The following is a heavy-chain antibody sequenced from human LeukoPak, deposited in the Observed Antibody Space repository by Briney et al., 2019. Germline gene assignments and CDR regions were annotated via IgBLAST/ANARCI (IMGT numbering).Heavy chain of an antibody. Sequence: PGGSLRLSCEVSGFTFRNYAMHWVRQAPGKGLEWVAVISYDGSNKYYADSVKGRFTISRDNSKNTLCLQMNSLRAEDTAVYYCAKEGRREGYFDYWGQGTLVTVSS. V-gene: IGHV3-30*04. CDR2: ISYDGSNK. CDR1: GFTFRNYA. D-gene: IGHD3-10*01. CDR3: AKEGRREGYFDY. J-gene: IGHJ4*02.